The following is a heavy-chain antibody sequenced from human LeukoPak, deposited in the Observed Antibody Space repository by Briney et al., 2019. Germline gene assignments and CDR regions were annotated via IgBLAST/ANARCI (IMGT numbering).Heavy chain of an antibody. CDR2: INHSGST. V-gene: IGHV4-34*01. CDR3: ARRRYVDTAIYYFDY. D-gene: IGHD5-18*01. CDR1: GGSFSGYY. Sequence: SETLSVTCAAYGGSFSGYYWSWIRQPPGKGLEWIGEINHSGSTNYNPSLKSRVTISVDTSKNQFSLKLSSVTAADTAVYYCARRRYVDTAIYYFDYWGQGTLVTVSS. J-gene: IGHJ4*02.